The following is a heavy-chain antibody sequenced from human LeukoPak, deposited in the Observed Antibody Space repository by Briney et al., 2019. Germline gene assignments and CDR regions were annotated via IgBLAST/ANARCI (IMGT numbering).Heavy chain of an antibody. J-gene: IGHJ3*02. CDR1: GFSLSRNG. CDR2: ILSDGSYE. CDR3: AKGTMTTVTSDDAFDI. D-gene: IGHD4-17*01. V-gene: IGHV3-30*02. Sequence: GGSLRLSCATSGFSLSRNGMHWVRQAPGQGLEWVAFILSDGSYEYYADSVKGRFTISRDTSRNTLFLQMNSLRAEDTAVYYCAKGTMTTVTSDDAFDIWGQGTLVTVSS.